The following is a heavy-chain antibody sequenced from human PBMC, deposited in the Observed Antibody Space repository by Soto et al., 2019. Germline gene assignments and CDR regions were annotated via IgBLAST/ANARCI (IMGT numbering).Heavy chain of an antibody. D-gene: IGHD6-13*01. CDR2: ISYDGSNK. CDR1: EFTFSSYA. J-gene: IGHJ4*02. V-gene: IGHV3-30-3*01. Sequence: PGGSLRLSCAASEFTFSSYAMHWVRQAPGKGLEWVAVISYDGSNKYYADSVKGRFTISRDNSKNTLYLQMNSLRAEDTAVYYCERELTGIAEMHDYWGQGTLVTVSS. CDR3: ERELTGIAEMHDY.